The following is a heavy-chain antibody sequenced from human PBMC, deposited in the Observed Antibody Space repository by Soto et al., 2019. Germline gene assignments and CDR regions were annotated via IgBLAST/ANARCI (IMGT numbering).Heavy chain of an antibody. J-gene: IGHJ2*01. CDR2: INSSSSYT. Sequence: QVQLVESGGGLVKPGGSLRLSCAASGFTFSDYYMSCIRQAPGKGLEWVSYINSSSSYTNYADSVKGRFTISRDNAKNSLYLQMNSLRAEDTAVYYCARVFDGRGSGARRYFDLWGRGTLVTVSS. V-gene: IGHV3-11*05. CDR1: GFTFSDYY. D-gene: IGHD3-10*01. CDR3: ARVFDGRGSGARRYFDL.